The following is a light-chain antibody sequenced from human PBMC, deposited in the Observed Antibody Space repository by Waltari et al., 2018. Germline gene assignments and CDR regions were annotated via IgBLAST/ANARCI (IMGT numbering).Light chain of an antibody. CDR1: SSDLRKVNC. CDR2: DVN. CDR3: SLDTTSMRV. Sequence: QSPLTQPASVSGSPGQSITISCSRTSSDLRKVNCVSCYQQYPGKAPNLIIYDVNNPPAGVAGRLSSSSAVNAASLIIGGLEAEDEADYYCSLDTTSMRVFGGGTKLTVL. V-gene: IGLV2-14*03. J-gene: IGLJ3*02.